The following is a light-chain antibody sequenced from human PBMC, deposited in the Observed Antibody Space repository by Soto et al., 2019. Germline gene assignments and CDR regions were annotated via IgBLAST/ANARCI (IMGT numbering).Light chain of an antibody. J-gene: IGKJ2*01. CDR3: QQRSSWPPGYT. Sequence: EIVLTQSPATLSLSPGERATLSCRASQSVSSYLAWYQQKPGQAPRLLIYDASNRATGIPARFSGSGSVTDFTLTISSLEPEDFAVYYCQQRSSWPPGYTFGQGTKLEIK. V-gene: IGKV3-11*01. CDR1: QSVSSY. CDR2: DAS.